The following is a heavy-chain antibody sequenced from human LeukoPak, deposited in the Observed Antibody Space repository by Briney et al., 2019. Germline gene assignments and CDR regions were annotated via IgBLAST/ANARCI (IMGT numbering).Heavy chain of an antibody. CDR2: IYPRDGST. J-gene: IGHJ4*02. Sequence: ASVTVSCTASGYIFTSNYIHWVRQAPGQGLEWMGMIYPRDGSTSYAQRFQDRVTVTRDTSTSTVHMELSGLRSEDTAVYYCARDKEGFDNWGEGPQVTVSS. V-gene: IGHV1-46*01. CDR3: ARDKEGFDN. CDR1: GYIFTSNY.